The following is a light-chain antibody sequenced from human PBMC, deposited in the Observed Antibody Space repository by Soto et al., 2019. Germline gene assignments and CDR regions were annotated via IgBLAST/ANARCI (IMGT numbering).Light chain of an antibody. V-gene: IGKV3-15*01. CDR1: QSVGSN. Sequence: VLTQSPTTLSVSPGEGATLSCRASQSVGSNLAWYQQKPGQAPRLLIYGASTRATDVPARFSGNGSVTEFTLTISSLQSEDFAVYYCHQYHNWPPTFGPGAKVDIK. CDR3: HQYHNWPPT. CDR2: GAS. J-gene: IGKJ3*01.